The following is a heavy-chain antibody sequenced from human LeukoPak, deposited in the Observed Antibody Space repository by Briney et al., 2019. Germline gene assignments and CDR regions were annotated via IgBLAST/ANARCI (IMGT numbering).Heavy chain of an antibody. J-gene: IGHJ4*02. CDR1: GGSFSGYY. D-gene: IGHD2-2*01. Sequence: SETLSLTCAVYGGSFSGYYWSRIRQPPGKGLEWIGEINHSGSTNYNPSLKSRVTISVDTSKNQFSLKLSSVTAADTAVYYCARQDIVVVPAADPSGGSCYYFDYWGQGTLVTVSS. V-gene: IGHV4-34*01. CDR2: INHSGST. CDR3: ARQDIVVVPAADPSGGSCYYFDY.